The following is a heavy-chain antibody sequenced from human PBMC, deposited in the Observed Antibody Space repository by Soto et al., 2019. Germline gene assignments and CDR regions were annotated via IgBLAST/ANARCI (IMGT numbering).Heavy chain of an antibody. CDR1: GFTVTDSY. D-gene: IGHD5-18*01. CDR3: VRMPDTAIKLWSEYVFDK. CDR2: ISNSGNTI. J-gene: IGHJ4*01. V-gene: IGHV3-11*01. Sequence: QVQLVASGGGLVRPGESLTLSCAGSGFTVTDSYITWLRQAPGKAPEWISYISNSGNTIYLAASVKGRFTLSRASATNSLHPHMASLRDEDTAVSYCVRMPDTAIKLWSEYVFDKWGLGTLVTVSS.